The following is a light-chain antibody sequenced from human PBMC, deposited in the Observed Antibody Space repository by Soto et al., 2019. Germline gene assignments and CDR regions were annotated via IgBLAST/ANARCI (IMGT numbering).Light chain of an antibody. CDR3: QQYDNVPLT. CDR2: HAS. V-gene: IGKV1-33*01. CDR1: QDITNY. Sequence: DVQMTQSPSSLSASAGDRVSISCQASQDITNYLNWYQQKPGRAPKLLIYHASNLETGVPSRFSGSKSGTNFNLTISSLQPEDVATYYCQQYDNVPLTFGGGTKVEIK. J-gene: IGKJ4*01.